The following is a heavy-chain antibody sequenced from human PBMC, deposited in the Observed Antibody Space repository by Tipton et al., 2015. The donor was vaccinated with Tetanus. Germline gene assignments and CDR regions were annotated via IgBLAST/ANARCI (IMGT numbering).Heavy chain of an antibody. Sequence: QLVQSGPEVKKPGASVKVSCKASGYTFTHYGFSWVRQAPGQGLEWVGWISPFTGDTEYAQNLQDRLILTTDTSTATAYVEVRSLTSDDTAVYYCARDRAVPVQAYGTDVWGQGTSVTVSS. V-gene: IGHV1-18*01. CDR3: ARDRAVPVQAYGTDV. D-gene: IGHD6-19*01. CDR1: GYTFTHYG. CDR2: ISPFTGDT. J-gene: IGHJ6*02.